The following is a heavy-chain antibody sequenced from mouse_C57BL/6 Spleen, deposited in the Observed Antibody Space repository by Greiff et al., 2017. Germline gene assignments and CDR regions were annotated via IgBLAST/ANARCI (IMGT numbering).Heavy chain of an antibody. J-gene: IGHJ2*01. Sequence: VQLQQPGAELVMPGASVKLSCKASGYTFTSYWMHWVKQRPGQGLEWIGEIDPSDSYTNYNQKFKGKSTLTVDKSSSTAYMQLSSLTSEDSSVYYCARGMIKAYFDYWGQGTTLTVSS. D-gene: IGHD2-4*01. CDR1: GYTFTSYW. V-gene: IGHV1-69*01. CDR2: IDPSDSYT. CDR3: ARGMIKAYFDY.